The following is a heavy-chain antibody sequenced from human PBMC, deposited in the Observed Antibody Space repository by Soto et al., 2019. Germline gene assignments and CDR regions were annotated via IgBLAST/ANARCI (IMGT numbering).Heavy chain of an antibody. Sequence: PSETLSLTCRVSGSSITNSFYWGWIRQSPEKGLEWIGSISHTGRTSYNPSLKSRASISVDTSKNQFSLTLTSVTAADTAVYYCARDPANLALAVAYFDSWGQGTLVTVSS. J-gene: IGHJ4*02. CDR2: ISHTGRT. V-gene: IGHV4-38-2*02. CDR3: ARDPANLALAVAYFDS. CDR1: GSSITNSFY. D-gene: IGHD2-15*01.